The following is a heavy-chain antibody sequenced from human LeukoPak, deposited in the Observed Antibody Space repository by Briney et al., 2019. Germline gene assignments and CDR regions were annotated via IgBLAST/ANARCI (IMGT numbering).Heavy chain of an antibody. CDR1: GFSLSTSGVG. CDR2: IYWDDDK. J-gene: IGHJ5*02. V-gene: IGHV2-5*02. D-gene: IGHD6-13*01. Sequence: ESGPTLVKPTQTLTLTCTFSGFSLSTSGVGVGWIRQAPGKALEWLALIYWDDDKRYSPSLKSRLTITKDTSKNQVVLTMTNMDPVDTATYYCAHRRDSSSWYGDNWFDPWGQGTLVTVSS. CDR3: AHRRDSSSWYGDNWFDP.